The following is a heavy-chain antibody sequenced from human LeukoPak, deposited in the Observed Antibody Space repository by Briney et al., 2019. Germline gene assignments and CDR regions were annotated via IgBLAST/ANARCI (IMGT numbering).Heavy chain of an antibody. D-gene: IGHD5-18*01. J-gene: IGHJ4*02. V-gene: IGHV3-23*01. Sequence: GGSLRLSCAASGFTFSSYAMSWVRQAPGKGLEWVCGISASGDSTYYADSVKGRFTISRDNSKNTLYLQMNSLRAEDTAVYYCAKDLEYSYGYFDYWGQGTLVTVSS. CDR1: GFTFSSYA. CDR3: AKDLEYSYGYFDY. CDR2: ISASGDST.